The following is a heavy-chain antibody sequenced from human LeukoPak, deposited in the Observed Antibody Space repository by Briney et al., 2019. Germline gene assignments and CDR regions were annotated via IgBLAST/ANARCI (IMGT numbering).Heavy chain of an antibody. V-gene: IGHV3-30*04. CDR2: ISYNGSNK. J-gene: IGHJ4*02. CDR3: ARDNGFYFVAGTFDY. Sequence: PGGSLRLSCAASGFTFSSYAMHWVRQAPGKGLEWVAVISYNGSNKYYADSVKGRFTISRDNSKNTLYLQMNSLRAEDTAVYYCARDNGFYFVAGTFDYWGQGTLVNVSS. D-gene: IGHD6-19*01. CDR1: GFTFSSYA.